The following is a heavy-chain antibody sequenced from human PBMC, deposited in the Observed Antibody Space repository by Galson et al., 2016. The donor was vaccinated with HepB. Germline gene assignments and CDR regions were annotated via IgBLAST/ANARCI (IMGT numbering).Heavy chain of an antibody. CDR1: GFTFDDYA. V-gene: IGHV3-9*01. J-gene: IGHJ4*02. CDR2: ISWNSGSI. D-gene: IGHD2-15*01. CDR3: AKDTSGGDFDY. Sequence: SLRLSCAASGFTFDDYAMHWVRQAPGKGLEWVSGISWNSGSIGCADSVKGRFTISRDNAKNSLYLQMNSLRAEDTALYYCAKDTSGGDFDYWGQGTLVTVSS.